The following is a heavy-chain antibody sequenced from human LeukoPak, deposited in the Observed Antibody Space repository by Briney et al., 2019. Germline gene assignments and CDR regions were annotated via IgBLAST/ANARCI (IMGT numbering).Heavy chain of an antibody. CDR2: MDPNSGDT. J-gene: IGHJ3*01. Sequence: ASVKVSCKGSGYNFSVYYMHWVRQAPGQGLEWMGWMDPNSGDTIYAPKFQGRVSMTSDTSITTAYMELSSLTFDDSAIYYCATKGGLTPNTLAMWGHGTMVTVSS. CDR3: ATKGGLTPNTLAM. CDR1: GYNFSVYY. V-gene: IGHV1-2*02. D-gene: IGHD5-18*01.